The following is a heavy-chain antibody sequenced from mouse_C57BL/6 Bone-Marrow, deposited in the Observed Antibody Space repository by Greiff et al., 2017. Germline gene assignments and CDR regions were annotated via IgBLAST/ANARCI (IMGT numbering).Heavy chain of an antibody. CDR2: IYPGGGYT. CDR3: ARGLLPLRGYFDY. Sequence: VQLQQSGAELVRPGTSVKMSCKASGYTFTNYWIGWAKQRPGHGLEWIGDIYPGGGYTNYHEKFKGKATLTADKSSSTAYMQFSSLTSEDSAIYYCARGLLPLRGYFDYWGKGTTLTVSS. CDR1: GYTFTNYW. V-gene: IGHV1-63*01. D-gene: IGHD3-1*01. J-gene: IGHJ2*01.